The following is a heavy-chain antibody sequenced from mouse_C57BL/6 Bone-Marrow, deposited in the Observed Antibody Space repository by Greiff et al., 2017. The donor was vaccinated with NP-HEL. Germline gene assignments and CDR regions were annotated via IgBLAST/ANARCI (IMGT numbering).Heavy chain of an antibody. V-gene: IGHV1-50*01. D-gene: IGHD3-3*01. CDR2: IDPSDSYT. CDR1: GYTFTSYW. J-gene: IGHJ4*01. Sequence: QVQLQQPGAELVKPGASVKLSCKASGYTFTSYWMQWVKQRPGQGLEWIGEIDPSDSYTNYNQKFKGKATLTVDTSSSTAYVQLSSLTSEDSAVYYCAREGPRYAMDYWGQGTSVTVSS. CDR3: AREGPRYAMDY.